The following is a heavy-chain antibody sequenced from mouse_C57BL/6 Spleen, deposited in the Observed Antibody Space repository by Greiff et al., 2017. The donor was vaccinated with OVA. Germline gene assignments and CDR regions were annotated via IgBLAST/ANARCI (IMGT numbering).Heavy chain of an antibody. CDR1: GYTFTSYG. V-gene: IGHV1-81*01. CDR3: AREKTLAY. J-gene: IGHJ3*01. D-gene: IGHD6-1*01. CDR2: IYPRSGNT. Sequence: QVQLQQSGAELARPGASVKLSCTASGYTFTSYGISWVKQRTGQGLEWIGEIYPRSGNTYYNEKFKGKATLTADKSSSTAYMELRSLTSEDSAVYFCAREKTLAYWGQGTLVTVSA.